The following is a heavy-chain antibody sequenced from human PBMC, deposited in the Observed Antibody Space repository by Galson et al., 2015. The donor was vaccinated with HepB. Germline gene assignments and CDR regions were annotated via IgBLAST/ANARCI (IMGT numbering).Heavy chain of an antibody. D-gene: IGHD6-19*01. Sequence: SLRLSCAASGFTFSSYAMSWVRQAPGKGLEWVAAISGGGGTTYYADSGRGRFTISSDNSKSTLYLQMNSLRAEDTAVYFCAKTETVAGTAFYYSYIDVWGKGTTVTVS. CDR3: AKTETVAGTAFYYSYIDV. CDR2: ISGGGGTT. J-gene: IGHJ6*03. CDR1: GFTFSSYA. V-gene: IGHV3-23*01.